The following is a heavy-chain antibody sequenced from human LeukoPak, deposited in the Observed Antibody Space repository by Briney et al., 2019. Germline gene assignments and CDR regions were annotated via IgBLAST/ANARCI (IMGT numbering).Heavy chain of an antibody. Sequence: SETLSLTCAVYGGSFSGYYWSWIRQPPGKGLEWIGEINHSGSTNYNPSLKSRVTISVDTSKNQFSLKLSSVTAADTAVYYCARARITIFGVVQYYYYYMDVWGKGTTVTVSS. CDR1: GGSFSGYY. CDR2: INHSGST. V-gene: IGHV4-34*01. CDR3: ARARITIFGVVQYYYYYMDV. J-gene: IGHJ6*03. D-gene: IGHD3-3*01.